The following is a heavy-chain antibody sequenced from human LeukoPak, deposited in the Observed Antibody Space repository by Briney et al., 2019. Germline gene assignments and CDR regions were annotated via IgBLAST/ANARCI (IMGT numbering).Heavy chain of an antibody. CDR1: GYTFTGYY. CDR3: ARVAVVVPAAIDY. V-gene: IGHV1-2*02. D-gene: IGHD2-2*01. Sequence: ASVKVSCKASGYTFTGYYMHWVRQAPGQGLEWMGWINPNSGGTNYAQKFQGRVTMTRDTSISTAYMELSRLRSDDTAVYYCARVAVVVPAAIDYWGQGTLSPSPQ. J-gene: IGHJ4*02. CDR2: INPNSGGT.